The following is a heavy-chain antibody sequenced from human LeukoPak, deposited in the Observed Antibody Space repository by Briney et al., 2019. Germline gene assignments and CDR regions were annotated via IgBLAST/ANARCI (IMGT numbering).Heavy chain of an antibody. Sequence: NPGGSLRLSCAASGFTFINAWMAWVRQAPGKGLEWVSYISSSGSTIYYADSVKGRFTISRDNAKNSLYLQMNSLRAEDTAVFYCAKPDGDYGGQLDAFDIWGQGTMVTVSS. V-gene: IGHV3-11*01. CDR2: ISSSGSTI. D-gene: IGHD4-17*01. J-gene: IGHJ3*02. CDR1: GFTFINAW. CDR3: AKPDGDYGGQLDAFDI.